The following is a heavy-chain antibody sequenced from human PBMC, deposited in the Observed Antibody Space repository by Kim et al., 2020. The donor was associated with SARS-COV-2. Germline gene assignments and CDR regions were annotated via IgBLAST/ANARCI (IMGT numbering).Heavy chain of an antibody. CDR3: ARHGRTYYYDSSGSHYYYGMDV. CDR1: GYSFTSYW. V-gene: IGHV5-51*01. CDR2: IYPGDSDT. J-gene: IGHJ6*02. Sequence: GESLKISCKGSGYSFTSYWIGWVRQMPGKGLEWMGIIYPGDSDTRYSPSFQGQVTISADKSISTAYLQWSSLKASDTAMYYCARHGRTYYYDSSGSHYYYGMDVWGQGTTVTVSS. D-gene: IGHD3-22*01.